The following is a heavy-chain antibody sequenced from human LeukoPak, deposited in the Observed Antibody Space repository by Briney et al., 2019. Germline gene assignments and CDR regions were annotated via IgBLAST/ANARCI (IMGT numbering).Heavy chain of an antibody. V-gene: IGHV3-53*01. D-gene: IGHD3-3*01. J-gene: IGHJ3*02. CDR1: GFTVSSNY. CDR3: ARRTPIITIFGVVINGAFDI. CDR2: IYSGGST. Sequence: PGGSLRLSCAASGFTVSSNYMSWVRQAPGKGLEWVSVIYSGGSTYYADSVKGRFTISRDNSKNTLYLQMNSLRAEDTAVYYCARRTPIITIFGVVINGAFDIWGQGTMVTVSS.